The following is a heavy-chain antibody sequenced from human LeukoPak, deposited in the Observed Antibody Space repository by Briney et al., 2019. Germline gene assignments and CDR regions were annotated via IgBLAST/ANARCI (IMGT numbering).Heavy chain of an antibody. CDR1: GGSVSRGGYY. J-gene: IGHJ4*02. CDR2: INHRGST. Sequence: PSETLSLTCTVSGGSVSRGGYYWSWIRQPPGKGLEWIGEINHRGSTNYNPSLKNRVTISVDTSKNQFSLKLSSVTAADTAVYYCARGYRGYSYAYAWFDYWGQGTLVTVSS. D-gene: IGHD5-18*01. CDR3: ARGYRGYSYAYAWFDY. V-gene: IGHV4-34*01.